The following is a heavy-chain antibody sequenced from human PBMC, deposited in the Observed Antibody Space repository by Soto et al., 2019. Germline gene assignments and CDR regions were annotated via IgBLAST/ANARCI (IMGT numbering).Heavy chain of an antibody. CDR2: TDYSGNT. CDR1: SESISSYY. J-gene: IGHJ4*02. D-gene: IGHD6-19*01. V-gene: IGHV4-59*08. Sequence: QVQLQESGPGLVRPSETVSLTCTVSSESISSYYWIWIRQSLGKGLEWIGYTDYSGNTNYNPSLKSRVTISGDTSKNQFSLRLSSVTAADTAVYYCARAVGDPLYYLDYWGQGTLVTVSS. CDR3: ARAVGDPLYYLDY.